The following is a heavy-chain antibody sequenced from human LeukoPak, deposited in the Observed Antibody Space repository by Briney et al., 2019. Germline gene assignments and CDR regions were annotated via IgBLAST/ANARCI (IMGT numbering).Heavy chain of an antibody. Sequence: SCAPSGVTFCSDAISSGRQAPGPRLEWRGGIIPILVIANYAQTFQGRVPITAAKSTRTAYSELSSLPSADTAVHYCVTAEGWELGSNYAFDVGGQGTMVTVSS. CDR3: VTAEGWELGSNYAFDV. CDR2: IIPILVIA. J-gene: IGHJ3*01. CDR1: GVTFCSDA. D-gene: IGHD1-26*01. V-gene: IGHV1-69*10.